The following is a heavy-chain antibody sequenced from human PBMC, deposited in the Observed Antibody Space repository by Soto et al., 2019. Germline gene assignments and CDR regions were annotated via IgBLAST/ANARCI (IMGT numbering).Heavy chain of an antibody. V-gene: IGHV4-59*01. CDR2: IYYSGST. Sequence: SETLSLTCTVYGGSIRSYYWSWIRQPPGKGLEWIGNIYYSGSTNYNPSRKSRVTMSVDMSKNQVSLKLSSVTAADTAVYYCTIVGGYYGDYPNFDYWGQGALVTVYS. CDR1: GGSIRSYY. D-gene: IGHD4-17*01. CDR3: TIVGGYYGDYPNFDY. J-gene: IGHJ4*02.